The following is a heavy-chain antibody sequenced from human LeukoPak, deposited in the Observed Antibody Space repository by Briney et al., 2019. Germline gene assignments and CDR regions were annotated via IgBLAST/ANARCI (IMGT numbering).Heavy chain of an antibody. CDR1: GFTFSGYA. CDR3: VRDRVVVTATFDC. Sequence: QPGGSLRLSCSASGFTFSGYAMHWVRQAPGKGLEYVSGIPSNGGTTYYADSVKGRFTISRDNSKNTLYLQMSSLRAEDTAVYFCVRDRVVVTATFDCWGQGTLVTASS. V-gene: IGHV3-64D*06. CDR2: IPSNGGTT. D-gene: IGHD2-21*02. J-gene: IGHJ4*02.